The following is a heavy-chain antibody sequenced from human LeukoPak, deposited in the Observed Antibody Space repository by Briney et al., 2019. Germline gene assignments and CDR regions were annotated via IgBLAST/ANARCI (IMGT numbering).Heavy chain of an antibody. CDR3: ARHSLSSSWYRGIDY. CDR2: IYPGDSDT. V-gene: IGHV5-51*01. D-gene: IGHD6-13*01. CDR1: GYSFTSYW. J-gene: IGHJ4*02. Sequence: PGESLKISCKGSGYSFTSYWIGWVRQMPGKGLEWMGIIYPGDSDTRYSPSFQGQVTISADKSISTAYLQWSSLKASDTAMYYCARHSLSSSWYRGIDYWGQGTLVTVSS.